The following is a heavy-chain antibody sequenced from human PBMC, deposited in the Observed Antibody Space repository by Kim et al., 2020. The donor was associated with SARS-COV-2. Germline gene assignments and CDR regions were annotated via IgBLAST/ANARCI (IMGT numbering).Heavy chain of an antibody. CDR2: IYYSGST. CDR3: ARVDYGSGSYERRWFDP. V-gene: IGHV4-59*01. Sequence: SETLSLTCTVSGGSISSYYWSWIRQPPGKGLEWIGYIYYSGSTNYNPSLKSRVNITVDTSKNQFSLKLSSVTAADTAVYDCARVDYGSGSYERRWFDPWGQGTMVTVSS. D-gene: IGHD3-10*01. J-gene: IGHJ5*02. CDR1: GGSISSYY.